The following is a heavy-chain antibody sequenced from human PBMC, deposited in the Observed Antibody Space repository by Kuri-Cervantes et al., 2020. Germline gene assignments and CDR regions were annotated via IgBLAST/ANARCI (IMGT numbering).Heavy chain of an antibody. CDR2: INPNSGGT. CDR3: AREIVEYSSSPGVDYYGMDV. J-gene: IGHJ6*02. D-gene: IGHD6-6*01. Sequence: ASVKVSCKASGYTFTGYYMHWVRQAPGQGLEWMGWINPNSGGTNYAQKFQGRVTMTRDTSTSTVYMELSSLRSEDTAVYYCAREIVEYSSSPGVDYYGMDVWGQGTTVTVSS. CDR1: GYTFTGYY. V-gene: IGHV1-2*02.